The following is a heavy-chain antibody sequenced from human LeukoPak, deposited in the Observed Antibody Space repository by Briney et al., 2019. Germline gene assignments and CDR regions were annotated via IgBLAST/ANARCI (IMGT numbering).Heavy chain of an antibody. V-gene: IGHV4-4*07. CDR2: IYITGAT. J-gene: IGHJ4*02. Sequence: PSETLSLTCTVSGGSIRSYIWGWVRQPAGKGLEWIGRIYITGATFYNPSLKTRLTMSIDTSKNQFSLRLTSVVAADTAVYYCARQGYTASYYFLDYWSQGPLVPVSS. D-gene: IGHD1-26*01. CDR3: ARQGYTASYYFLDY. CDR1: GGSIRSYI.